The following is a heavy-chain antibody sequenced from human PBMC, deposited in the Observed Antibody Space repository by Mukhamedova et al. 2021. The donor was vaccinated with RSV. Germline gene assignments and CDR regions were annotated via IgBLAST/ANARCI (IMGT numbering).Heavy chain of an antibody. CDR3: ATQAVGNTYYFDY. V-gene: IGHV3-21*01. J-gene: IGHJ4*02. CDR2: ISSSSTYI. Sequence: EWVSSISSSSTYIFYADSLRGRFTISKDNAKNSLYLQMNSLRAEDTAVYYCATQAVGNTYYFDYWGQGTLVTFSS. D-gene: IGHD6-19*01.